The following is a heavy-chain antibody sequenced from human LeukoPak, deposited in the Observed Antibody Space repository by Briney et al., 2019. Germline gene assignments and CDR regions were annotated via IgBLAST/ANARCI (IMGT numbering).Heavy chain of an antibody. J-gene: IGHJ4*02. CDR3: ARDWGSSGWFYFDY. V-gene: IGHV3-9*01. CDR2: VSWNNETL. Sequence: GGSLGLSCTASGFKFHNYAIHWVRLVPGKGLEWVSGVSWNNETLGYADSVKGRFTISRDNAKNSVYLQMNSLRAEDTALYYCARDWGSSGWFYFDYWGQGTLVTVSS. CDR1: GFKFHNYA. D-gene: IGHD6-19*01.